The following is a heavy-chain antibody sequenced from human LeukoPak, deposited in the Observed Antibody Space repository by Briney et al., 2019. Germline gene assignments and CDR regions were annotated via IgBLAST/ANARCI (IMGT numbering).Heavy chain of an antibody. CDR3: ARGNSDYYDSSGPIDY. V-gene: IGHV1-69*13. CDR1: GGTFSSYA. Sequence: EASVKVSCKASGGTFSSYAISWVRQAPGQGLEWMGGIIPIFGTANYAQKFQGRVTITADESTSTAYMELSSLRSEDTAVHYCARGNSDYYDSSGPIDYWGQGTLVTVSS. CDR2: IIPIFGTA. D-gene: IGHD3-22*01. J-gene: IGHJ4*02.